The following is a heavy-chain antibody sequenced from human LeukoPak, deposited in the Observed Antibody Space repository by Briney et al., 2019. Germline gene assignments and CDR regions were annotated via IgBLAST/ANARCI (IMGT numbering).Heavy chain of an antibody. Sequence: SETLSLTCTVSGGSISSYYWSWIRHPPEKGLEWIGDIYYSGSTNYNPSLKSRVTLSVDTSKNQFSLRLSSVTAADTDVYYSARLASGSYGPLTPFDYWGQGTLVTVSS. CDR2: IYYSGST. CDR1: GGSISSYY. D-gene: IGHD1-26*01. CDR3: ARLASGSYGPLTPFDY. J-gene: IGHJ4*02. V-gene: IGHV4-59*08.